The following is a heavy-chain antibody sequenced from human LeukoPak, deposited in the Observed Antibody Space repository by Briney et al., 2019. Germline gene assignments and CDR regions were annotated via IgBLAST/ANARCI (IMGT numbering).Heavy chain of an antibody. D-gene: IGHD2-2*01. CDR1: GFTFDDYA. J-gene: IGHJ4*02. CDR2: ISWNSGSI. V-gene: IGHV3-9*01. CDR3: AKDSEPSIVVVPAATFDY. Sequence: GRSLRLSCAASGFTFDDYAMHWVRQAPGKGLEWVSGISWNSGSIGYADSVKGRFTISRDNSKNTLYLQMNSLRAEDTAVYYCAKDSEPSIVVVPAATFDYWGQGTLVTVSS.